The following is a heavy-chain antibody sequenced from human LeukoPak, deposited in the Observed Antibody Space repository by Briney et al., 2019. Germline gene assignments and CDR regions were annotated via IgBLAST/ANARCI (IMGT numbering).Heavy chain of an antibody. CDR2: IYTSGST. CDR1: GGSISSGSYY. V-gene: IGHV4-61*02. D-gene: IGHD1-26*01. CDR3: ARVVGATTFDY. Sequence: PSETLSLTCTVSGGSISSGSYYWSWIRQPAGKGLGWIGRIYTSGSTNYNPSLKSRVTISVDTSKNQFSLKLSSVTAADTAVYYCARVVGATTFDYWGQGTLVTVSS. J-gene: IGHJ4*02.